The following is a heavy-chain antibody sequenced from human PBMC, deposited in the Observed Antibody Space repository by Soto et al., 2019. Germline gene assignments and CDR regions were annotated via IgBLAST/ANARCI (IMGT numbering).Heavy chain of an antibody. D-gene: IGHD2-8*01. CDR2: IIPILGIA. J-gene: IGHJ3*02. Sequence: ASVKVSCKASGGTFSSYTISWVRQAPGQGLEWMGRIIPILGIANYAQKFQGRVTITADKSTSTAYMELSSLRSEDTAVYYCAIPRAEGVYASYDAFDIWGQGTMVTVSS. CDR3: AIPRAEGVYASYDAFDI. CDR1: GGTFSSYT. V-gene: IGHV1-69*02.